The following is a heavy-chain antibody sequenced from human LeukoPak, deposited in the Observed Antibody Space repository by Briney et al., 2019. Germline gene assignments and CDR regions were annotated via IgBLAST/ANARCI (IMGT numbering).Heavy chain of an antibody. CDR1: GGSISSGGYY. Sequence: PSETLSLTCTVSGGSISSGGYYWSWIRQHPGKGLEWIGYIYYSGSTYYNPSLKSRVTISVDTSKNQFSLKLSSVTAADTAVYYCARASRYYDSSGPTSLVYYFDYWGQGTLVTVSS. CDR2: IYYSGST. D-gene: IGHD3-22*01. CDR3: ARASRYYDSSGPTSLVYYFDY. V-gene: IGHV4-31*03. J-gene: IGHJ4*02.